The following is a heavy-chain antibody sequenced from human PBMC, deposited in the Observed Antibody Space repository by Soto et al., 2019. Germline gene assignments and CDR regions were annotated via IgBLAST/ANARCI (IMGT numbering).Heavy chain of an antibody. J-gene: IGHJ4*02. CDR2: INSDGSST. CDR3: VRDYNDGSGRFDY. D-gene: IGHD3-22*01. Sequence: PGGSLRLSCAASGFTFSSFWMHWVRQAPGKGLVWVSRINSDGSSTSYADSVKGRFTISRDNAKNTLYLQMNSLRTEDTAIYYCVRDYNDGSGRFDYWGQGALVTVSS. CDR1: GFTFSSFW. V-gene: IGHV3-74*01.